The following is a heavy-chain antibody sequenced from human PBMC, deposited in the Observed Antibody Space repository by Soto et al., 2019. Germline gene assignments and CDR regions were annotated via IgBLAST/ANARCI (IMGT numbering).Heavy chain of an antibody. CDR3: ARHCEYSSSGGHWFDP. D-gene: IGHD6-6*01. V-gene: IGHV5-10-1*01. CDR1: GYIFTSYW. CDR2: IDPSDSYT. Sequence: PGESLKISCKGSGYIFTSYWISCVRQMPGKGLEWMGMIDPSDSYTNYSPSFQGHVTISADNSISTAYLQWSSLKASDTAMYSWARHCEYSSSGGHWFDPWGQGILVTVSS. J-gene: IGHJ5*02.